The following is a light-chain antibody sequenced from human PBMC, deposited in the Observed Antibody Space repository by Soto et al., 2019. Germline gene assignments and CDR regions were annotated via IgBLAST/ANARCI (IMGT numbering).Light chain of an antibody. CDR1: QGINTF. CDR2: GAS. Sequence: TQSPSSLSASVGDRVTITCRASQGINTFLAWYQQKNGQTPRLLIYGASTRAAGIPARFSGSGSGTDFTLTISSLQSEDFAVYYCQQYNNWPPFSFGPGTKVDIK. CDR3: QQYNNWPPFS. V-gene: IGKV3-15*01. J-gene: IGKJ3*01.